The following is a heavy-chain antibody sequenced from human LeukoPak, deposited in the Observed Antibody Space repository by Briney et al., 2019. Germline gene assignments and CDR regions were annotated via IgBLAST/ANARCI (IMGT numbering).Heavy chain of an antibody. D-gene: IGHD3-22*01. CDR3: ASRKFSGYSPFDY. J-gene: IGHJ4*02. CDR2: IYYSGST. V-gene: IGHV4-39*01. Sequence: PSETLSLTCTVSGVSISSSSYYWGWIRQPPGKGLEWIGSIYYSGSTYYNPSLKSRVTISVDTSKNQFSLNLSSVTAADTAVYYCASRKFSGYSPFDYWGQGTLVTVSS. CDR1: GVSISSSSYY.